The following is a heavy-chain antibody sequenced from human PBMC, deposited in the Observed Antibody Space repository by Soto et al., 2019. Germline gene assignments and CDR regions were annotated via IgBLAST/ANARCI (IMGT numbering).Heavy chain of an antibody. J-gene: IGHJ4*02. CDR3: ARDLYGDLDY. D-gene: IGHD4-17*01. V-gene: IGHV3-30-3*01. Sequence: QVQLVESGGGVVQPGRSLRLCWAASGFTFSNYAMHWVRQAPGKGLEWVAVISYDGSNKYYADSVKGRFTISRDNSKNTLYLQMNSLGAEDTAVYYCARDLYGDLDYWGQGTLVTVSS. CDR1: GFTFSNYA. CDR2: ISYDGSNK.